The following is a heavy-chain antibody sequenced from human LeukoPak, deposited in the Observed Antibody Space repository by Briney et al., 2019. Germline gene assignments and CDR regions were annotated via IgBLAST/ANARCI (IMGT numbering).Heavy chain of an antibody. Sequence: VASVKVSCKASGYTFTGYYMHWVRQAPGQGLEWMGWINPNSGGTNYAQTFQGRVTMTRDTSISTAYMELSRLRSDDTAVYYCACHYGDYEYFQHWGQGTLVTVSS. D-gene: IGHD4-17*01. CDR2: INPNSGGT. CDR1: GYTFTGYY. V-gene: IGHV1-2*02. J-gene: IGHJ1*01. CDR3: ACHYGDYEYFQH.